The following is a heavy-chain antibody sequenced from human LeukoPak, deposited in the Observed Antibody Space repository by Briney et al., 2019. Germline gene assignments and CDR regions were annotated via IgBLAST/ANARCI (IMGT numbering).Heavy chain of an antibody. CDR2: ISGSGSDGST. CDR1: GFTFSSYG. J-gene: IGHJ4*02. V-gene: IGHV3-23*01. D-gene: IGHD4-11*01. Sequence: GGTLRLSCAASGFTFSSYGMSWVRQAPGKGLEWVSGISGSGSDGSTYYADSVKGRFTISKDNAKGTLYLQMSSLGAEDTAVYYCTGHHQAYSRTYWGQGTLVTVSS. CDR3: TGHHQAYSRTY.